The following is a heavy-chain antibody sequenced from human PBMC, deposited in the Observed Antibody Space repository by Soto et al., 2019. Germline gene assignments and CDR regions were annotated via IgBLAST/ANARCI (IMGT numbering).Heavy chain of an antibody. D-gene: IGHD6-19*01. CDR1: GFTFSSYG. V-gene: IGHV3-30*18. Sequence: QVQLVESGGGVVQPGRSLRLSCAASGFTFSSYGMHWVRQAPGKGLEWVADILYDGSKKYYADSVKGRFTISRDNAKNTLYLQMSSLRAEDTALYYCVKDGSSGWPYFDAMDVWGQGTTGTVSS. CDR3: VKDGSSGWPYFDAMDV. J-gene: IGHJ6*02. CDR2: ILYDGSKK.